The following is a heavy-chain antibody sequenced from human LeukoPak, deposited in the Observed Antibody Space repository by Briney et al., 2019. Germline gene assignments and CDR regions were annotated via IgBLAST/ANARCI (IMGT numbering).Heavy chain of an antibody. CDR2: IIPIFGTA. Sequence: EASVKVSCKASGGTFSSYAISWVRQAPGQGLEWMGGIIPIFGTANYAQRFQGRVTITADESTGTAYMELSSLRSEDTAVYYCARGGLPRSDIVVVPADLLNWGQGTLVTVSS. J-gene: IGHJ4*02. V-gene: IGHV1-69*01. CDR1: GGTFSSYA. CDR3: ARGGLPRSDIVVVPADLLN. D-gene: IGHD2-2*01.